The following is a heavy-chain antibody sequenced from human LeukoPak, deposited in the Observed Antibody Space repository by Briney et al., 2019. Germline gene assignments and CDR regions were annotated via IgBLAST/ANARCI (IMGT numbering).Heavy chain of an antibody. J-gene: IGHJ4*02. Sequence: GGSLRLSCAASGFTFSSYAMSWVRQAPGKGLEWVSAISGSGGSTYYADSVKGRFTISRDNSKNTLYLQMNSLRAEDTAVYYCAKHQNYYDSSGYYVRYFDYWGQGTLVTVSS. CDR3: AKHQNYYDSSGYYVRYFDY. V-gene: IGHV3-23*01. CDR2: ISGSGGST. D-gene: IGHD3-22*01. CDR1: GFTFSSYA.